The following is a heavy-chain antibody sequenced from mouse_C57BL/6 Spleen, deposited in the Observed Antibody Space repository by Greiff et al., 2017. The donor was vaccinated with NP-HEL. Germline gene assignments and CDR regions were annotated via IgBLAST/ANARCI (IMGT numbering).Heavy chain of an antibody. CDR3: ARGGISSPDYAMDY. J-gene: IGHJ4*01. CDR1: GYTFTSYW. V-gene: IGHV1-52*01. Sequence: QVQLQQPGAELVRPGSSVKLSCKASGYTFTSYWMHWVKQRPIQGLEWIGNIDPSDSETHYNQKFKDKATLTVDKSSSTAYMQLSSLTSEDSAVYYCARGGISSPDYAMDYWGQGTSVTVSS. CDR2: IDPSDSET. D-gene: IGHD1-1*01.